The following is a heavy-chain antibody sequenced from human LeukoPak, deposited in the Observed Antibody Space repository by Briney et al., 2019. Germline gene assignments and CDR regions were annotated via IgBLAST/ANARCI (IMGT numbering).Heavy chain of an antibody. V-gene: IGHV1-46*01. Sequence: ASVKVSCKASGYTFTSYYMHWVRQAPGQGLEWMGIINPSGGSTSYAQKFQGRVTMTRDTSTSTVYMELSSLRSEDTAVYYCAREADFWSGYYRGEYWFDPWGQGTLVTVSS. D-gene: IGHD3-3*01. CDR1: GYTFTSYY. CDR3: AREADFWSGYYRGEYWFDP. CDR2: INPSGGST. J-gene: IGHJ5*02.